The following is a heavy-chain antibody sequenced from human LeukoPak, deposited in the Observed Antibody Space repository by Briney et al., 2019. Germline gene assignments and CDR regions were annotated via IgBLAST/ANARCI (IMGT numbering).Heavy chain of an antibody. Sequence: GGSLRLSCAASGFSLSSHWMHWVRQVPGKGLVWVSRVNGDGSNTGYADSVKGRFTISRDNAKNSLYLQMNSLRAEDTAVYYCARDVLLSGYYYYYMDVWGKGTTVTVSS. D-gene: IGHD2/OR15-2a*01. CDR2: VNGDGSNT. J-gene: IGHJ6*03. CDR3: ARDVLLSGYYYYYMDV. CDR1: GFSLSSHW. V-gene: IGHV3-74*01.